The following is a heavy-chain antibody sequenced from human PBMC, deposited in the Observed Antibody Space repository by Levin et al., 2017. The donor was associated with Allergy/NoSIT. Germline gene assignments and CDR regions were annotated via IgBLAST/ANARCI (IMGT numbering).Heavy chain of an antibody. V-gene: IGHV4-59*13. CDR1: GGSIINSY. J-gene: IGHJ4*02. CDR2: VYYTGAT. Sequence: SQTLSLTCSVSGGSIINSYWNWIRQSPEKGLEWIGYVYYTGATSYNPSLKSRVTMSLDTTKSQFSLKLTSVTAADTAVYFCARSNWNFPFDYWGQGSRVTVSS. CDR3: ARSNWNFPFDY. D-gene: IGHD1-20*01.